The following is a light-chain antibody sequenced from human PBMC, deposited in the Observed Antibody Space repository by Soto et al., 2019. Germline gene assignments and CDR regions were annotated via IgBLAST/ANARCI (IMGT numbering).Light chain of an antibody. CDR2: DVS. CDR3: QQYDSFSVT. V-gene: IGKV1-33*01. J-gene: IGKJ5*01. Sequence: DIQMTQSPSSLSVSVGDRVTITCQASHDITNFLNWYQQKPGKAPKLLIYDVSKLETGVPSRFSGSGSGTDFTLTISSLQPDDFATYYCQQYDSFSVTFGQGTRLEIK. CDR1: HDITNF.